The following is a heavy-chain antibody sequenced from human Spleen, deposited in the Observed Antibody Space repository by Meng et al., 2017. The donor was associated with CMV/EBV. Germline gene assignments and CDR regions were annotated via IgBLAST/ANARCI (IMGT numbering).Heavy chain of an antibody. CDR2: ISFDGSDK. CDR3: ARDRHKGRLVLVSGGDFSEDWYFDL. Sequence: GGSLRLSCAASGFTFSSYAMHWVRQAPGKGLEWVAIISFDGSDKYYVDSVKGRFTISRDNSKNTLYLQMYSLRTEDTAVYYCARDRHKGRLVLVSGGDFSEDWYFDLWGRGTLVTVSS. D-gene: IGHD2-21*02. CDR1: GFTFSSYA. J-gene: IGHJ2*01. V-gene: IGHV3-30*04.